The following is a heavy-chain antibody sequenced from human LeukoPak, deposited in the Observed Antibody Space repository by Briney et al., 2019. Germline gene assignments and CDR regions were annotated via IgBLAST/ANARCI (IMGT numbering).Heavy chain of an antibody. V-gene: IGHV1-69*05. CDR2: IMPLFGTA. Sequence: SVKVSCKTSGGTFNNSAISWERQAPGQGLERLGGIMPLFGTAGYAQKFQRRVTITKDESTRTVYLELTSLTSDDTAVYYCARDVHGDHGSGWFDPWGQGTLVSVSS. CDR1: GGTFNNSA. J-gene: IGHJ5*02. D-gene: IGHD2-21*02. CDR3: ARDVHGDHGSGWFDP.